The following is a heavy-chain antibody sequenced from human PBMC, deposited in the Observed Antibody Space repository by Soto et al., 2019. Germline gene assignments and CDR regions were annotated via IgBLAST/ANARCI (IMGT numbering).Heavy chain of an antibody. CDR3: ARLYSYGYGAFVY. J-gene: IGHJ4*02. CDR2: IYYCGST. Sequence: SETLSLTCTVSGGSISSGGYYWSWIRQHPGKGLEWIGYIYYCGSTYYNPSLKSLVTISVYTSKNQFSLKLSSVTAADTAVYYCARLYSYGYGAFVYWGQGTLVTVS. CDR1: GGSISSGGYY. D-gene: IGHD5-18*01. V-gene: IGHV4-31*01.